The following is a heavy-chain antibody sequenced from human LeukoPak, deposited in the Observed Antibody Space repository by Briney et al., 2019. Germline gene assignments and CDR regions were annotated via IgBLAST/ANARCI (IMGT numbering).Heavy chain of an antibody. CDR2: FSGGAT. D-gene: IGHD3-22*01. CDR1: GFTFSSYA. Sequence: GGSLRLSCAASGFTFSSYAMSWVRQAPGKGLEWVSTFSGGATYYADSVKGRFTLSRDNSKNTVYLQMNSLRAEDTAVYYCAKKPASSGYYPFDYWGQGTLVTVSS. J-gene: IGHJ4*02. V-gene: IGHV3-23*01. CDR3: AKKPASSGYYPFDY.